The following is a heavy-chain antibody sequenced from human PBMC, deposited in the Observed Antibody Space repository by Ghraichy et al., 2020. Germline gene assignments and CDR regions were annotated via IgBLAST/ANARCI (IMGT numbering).Heavy chain of an antibody. CDR3: ARDPPMGLDP. Sequence: GESLNISCAASGFTFSTHNMNWVRQAPGQGLEWLSHISSTDGGTYYSDSVKGRFTISRDNAKNSLYLQMNGLTDEDTAVYYCARDPPMGLDPRGQGTLVTVSS. CDR2: ISSTDGGT. D-gene: IGHD3-16*01. V-gene: IGHV3-48*02. J-gene: IGHJ5*02. CDR1: GFTFSTHN.